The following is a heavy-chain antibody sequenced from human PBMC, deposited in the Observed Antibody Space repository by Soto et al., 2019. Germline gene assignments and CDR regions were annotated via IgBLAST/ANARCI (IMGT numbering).Heavy chain of an antibody. CDR3: ARVGIGHSCSWNYYYYYRLDV. Sequence: THSLTCAISGDSVSSHSAAWYWIRQSPSRGLEWLGRTYYRSKWYNDYAVSVKSRITINPDTSKNQFSLQLNSVTPEDTAVYYCARVGIGHSCSWNYYYYYRLDVWAQGTTVIVSS. J-gene: IGHJ6*02. D-gene: IGHD6-13*01. CDR1: GDSVSSHSAA. V-gene: IGHV6-1*01. CDR2: TYYRSKWYN.